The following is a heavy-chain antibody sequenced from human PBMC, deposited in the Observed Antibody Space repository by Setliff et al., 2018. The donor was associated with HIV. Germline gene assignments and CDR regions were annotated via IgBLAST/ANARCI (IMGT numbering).Heavy chain of an antibody. CDR2: IYPGDSDV. CDR3: AREHRLCSGERCVLPDY. J-gene: IGHJ4*02. V-gene: IGHV5-51*01. CDR1: GYSFMNYW. Sequence: GESLKISCKGSGYSFMNYWIGWVRQVPGKGLEWMGIIYPGDSDVRYNPSFQGQVTVSVDKSINTAYLQWSSLKASDTATYYCAREHRLCSGERCVLPDYWGQGTLVTVSS. D-gene: IGHD2-15*01.